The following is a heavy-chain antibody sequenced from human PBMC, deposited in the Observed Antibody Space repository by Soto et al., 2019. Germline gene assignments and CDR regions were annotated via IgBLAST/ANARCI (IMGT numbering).Heavy chain of an antibody. D-gene: IGHD3-10*01. J-gene: IGHJ4*02. CDR3: ARSYYGSGSHDIDH. CDR2: IYHSGST. Sequence: QVQLQESGPGLVKPSETLSLTCTVSDGSISSSTYYWDWIRQPPGKGLEWIGSIYHSGSTYYNPSLKSRVIISADSSKNQFSLRLTSVTAADTAVYFCARSYYGSGSHDIDHWGQGTLVTVSS. V-gene: IGHV4-39*01. CDR1: DGSISSSTYY.